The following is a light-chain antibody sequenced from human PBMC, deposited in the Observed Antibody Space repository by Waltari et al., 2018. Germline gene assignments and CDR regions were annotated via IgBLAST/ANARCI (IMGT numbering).Light chain of an antibody. CDR2: EDF. Sequence: QSALTQPASVSGTPGQSITISCSGTTSDVGSYDLASWYQQHPGEAPKLLIFEDFKRPPDTSRGCSGAKSGSTASLTISGLQPEDEADYYCCSYAGRGTYVFGSGTKVTVL. J-gene: IGLJ1*01. CDR1: TSDVGSYDL. CDR3: CSYAGRGTYV. V-gene: IGLV2-23*01.